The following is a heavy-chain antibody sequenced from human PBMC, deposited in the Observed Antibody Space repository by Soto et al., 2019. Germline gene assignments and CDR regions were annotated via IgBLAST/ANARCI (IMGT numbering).Heavy chain of an antibody. D-gene: IGHD6-13*01. CDR2: ISYDGSNK. J-gene: IGHJ6*02. V-gene: IGHV3-30-3*01. Sequence: QVQLVESGGGVVQPGRSLRLSCAASGFTFSSYAMHWVRQAPGKGLEWVAVISYDGSNKYYADSVKGRFTISRDNSKNTLYLQMNSLRAEDTAVYYWARDVMQQLRMDVWGQVTTVTVSS. CDR3: ARDVMQQLRMDV. CDR1: GFTFSSYA.